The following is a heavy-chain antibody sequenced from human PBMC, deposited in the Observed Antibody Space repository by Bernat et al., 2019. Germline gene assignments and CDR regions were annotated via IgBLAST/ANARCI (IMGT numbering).Heavy chain of an antibody. CDR3: VRRIQLWLLVDY. D-gene: IGHD5-18*01. CDR1: GGSIISSSYY. J-gene: IGHJ4*02. CDR2: IYYSGST. V-gene: IGHV4-39*01. Sequence: QLQLQESGPGLVKPSETLSLTCTVSGGSIISSSYYWGWIRQPPGKGLEWIGSIYYSGSTYYNPSLKSRVTISVDTSKNQFSLKLSSVTAADTAVYYCVRRIQLWLLVDYWGQGTLVTVSS.